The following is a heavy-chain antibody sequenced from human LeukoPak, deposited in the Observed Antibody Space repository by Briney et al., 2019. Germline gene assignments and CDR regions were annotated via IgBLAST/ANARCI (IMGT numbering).Heavy chain of an antibody. CDR3: ARQEIGLRSFDP. CDR2: INHSGST. D-gene: IGHD3/OR15-3a*01. Sequence: PSETLSLTCAVSGGSISSSYWWTWVRQPPGKGLEWIEEINHSGSTNYNPSLKSRVTISVDTSKNQFSLKLSSVTAADTAVYYCARQEIGLRSFDPWGQGTLVTVSS. CDR1: GGSISSSYW. V-gene: IGHV4-4*02. J-gene: IGHJ5*02.